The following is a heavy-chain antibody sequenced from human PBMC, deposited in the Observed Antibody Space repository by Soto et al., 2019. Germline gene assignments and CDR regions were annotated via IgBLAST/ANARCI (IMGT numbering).Heavy chain of an antibody. CDR3: ATEDYSSNWSFDY. V-gene: IGHV1-24*01. J-gene: IGHJ4*02. Sequence: ASVKVSCKVSGYSLTELSMHWVRQAPGKGLEWMGGFDPEDGGTIYAQKFQGRVTMTEDTSTETAYMELSSLRSEDTAVYYCATEDYSSNWSFDYWGQGTLVTVSS. CDR2: FDPEDGGT. CDR1: GYSLTELS. D-gene: IGHD6-13*01.